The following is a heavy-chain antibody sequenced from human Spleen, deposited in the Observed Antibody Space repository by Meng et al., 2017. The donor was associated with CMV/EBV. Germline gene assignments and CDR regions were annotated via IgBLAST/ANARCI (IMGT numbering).Heavy chain of an antibody. D-gene: IGHD3-3*01. CDR1: EFSFSSYH. J-gene: IGHJ6*02. Sequence: GESLKISCAASEFSFSSYHMNWVRQAPGKGLEWVSSIHTSSNYIYYADSVKGRFTISRDNAKNSLSLQMSSLRADDTAIYYCARGDFWRSMDVWGQGTTVTVSS. V-gene: IGHV3-21*01. CDR2: IHTSSNYI. CDR3: ARGDFWRSMDV.